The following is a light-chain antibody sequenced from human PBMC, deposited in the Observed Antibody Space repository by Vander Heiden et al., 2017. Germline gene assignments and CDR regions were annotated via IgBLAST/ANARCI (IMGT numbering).Light chain of an antibody. CDR3: QTWGTGIVV. CDR2: LNSDGSH. V-gene: IGLV4-69*01. J-gene: IGLJ2*01. CDR1: SGHSSYA. Sequence: VLTQSPSASASLVASVKLTCTLSSGHSSYAIAWHQQQPEKGPRYLMKLNSDGSHSKGDGIPDRFSGSSSGAERYLTISSLQSEDEADYYCQTWGTGIVVFGGGTKLTVL.